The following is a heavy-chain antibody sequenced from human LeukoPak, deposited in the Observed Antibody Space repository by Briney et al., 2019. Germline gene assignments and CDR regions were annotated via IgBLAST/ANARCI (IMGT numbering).Heavy chain of an antibody. CDR3: ARIRIAAAGLDY. Sequence: ASVKVSCKASGYTFTSYGISWVRQAPGRGLEWMGWISAYNGNTKYSQKFQGRVTITRDTSASTAYMELSSLRSEDTAVYYCARIRIAAAGLDYWGQGTLVTVSS. CDR1: GYTFTSYG. D-gene: IGHD6-13*01. V-gene: IGHV1-18*01. CDR2: ISAYNGNT. J-gene: IGHJ4*02.